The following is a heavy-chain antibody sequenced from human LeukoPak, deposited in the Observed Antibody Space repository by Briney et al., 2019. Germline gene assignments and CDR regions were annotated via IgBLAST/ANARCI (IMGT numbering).Heavy chain of an antibody. Sequence: GGSLRLSCAASGFTFSSYSMNWVRQAPGKGLEWVSSISSSSSYIYYADSVKGRFTTSRDNAKNSLYLQMNSLRAEDTAVYYCARDRVLRFLEWTNWGQGTLVTVSS. J-gene: IGHJ4*02. V-gene: IGHV3-21*01. CDR3: ARDRVLRFLEWTN. CDR1: GFTFSSYS. D-gene: IGHD3-3*01. CDR2: ISSSSSYI.